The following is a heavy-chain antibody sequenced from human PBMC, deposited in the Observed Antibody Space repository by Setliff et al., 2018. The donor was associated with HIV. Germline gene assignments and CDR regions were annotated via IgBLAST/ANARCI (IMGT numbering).Heavy chain of an antibody. Sequence: ASVKVSCKASGYSFTSYGITWVRQAPGQGLEWMGWISAYNGNTNYAQNLQDRVTMTTDTSTSTAYMELRSLRSDDTAMYFCARFPNPSHIVVVMPLDYWGQGTLVTVSS. D-gene: IGHD3-22*01. CDR1: GYSFTSYG. CDR3: ARFPNPSHIVVVMPLDY. V-gene: IGHV1-18*01. CDR2: ISAYNGNT. J-gene: IGHJ4*02.